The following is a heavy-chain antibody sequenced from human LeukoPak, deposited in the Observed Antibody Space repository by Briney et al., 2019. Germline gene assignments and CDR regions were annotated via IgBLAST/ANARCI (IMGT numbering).Heavy chain of an antibody. CDR1: DGSFNHYY. V-gene: IGHV4-34*01. CDR3: ARSSEYYFGP. Sequence: SETLSLTCAVYDGSFNHYYWSWIRQPPGKGLEWIGEINHSGSTNYNPSLKSRVTISVDTSKNQFSLRLTSMTTADTAVYYCARSSEYYFGPWGQGTLVTVSS. CDR2: INHSGST. J-gene: IGHJ5*02. D-gene: IGHD2/OR15-2a*01.